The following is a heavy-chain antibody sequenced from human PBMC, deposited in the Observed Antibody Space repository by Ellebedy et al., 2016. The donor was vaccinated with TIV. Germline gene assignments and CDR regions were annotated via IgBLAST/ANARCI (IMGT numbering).Heavy chain of an antibody. CDR3: ARFHHSASYFFFDH. J-gene: IGHJ4*02. D-gene: IGHD1-26*01. Sequence: GGSLRLXXAASGFTFSSYSMAWVRQAPGRGLEWVASISDSSLHIYYGDSMKGRFTISRDYAKNSLYLQMKSLRAEDTAVYYCARFHHSASYFFFDHWGQGTLVTVSS. V-gene: IGHV3-21*01. CDR2: ISDSSLHI. CDR1: GFTFSSYS.